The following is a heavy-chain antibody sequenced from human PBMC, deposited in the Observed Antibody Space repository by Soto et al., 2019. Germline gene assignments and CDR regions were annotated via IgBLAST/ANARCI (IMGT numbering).Heavy chain of an antibody. J-gene: IGHJ3*02. CDR1: GVTFSNAW. Sequence: PWGSLRLCCAASGVTFSNAWMNWVRQAPGKGLEWVGRIKSKTDGGTTDYAAPVKGRFTISRDDSKNTLYLQMNSLKTEDTAVYYCTTDLGFKFPLRYYYDSSGYYSDAFDIWGQGTMVTVSS. D-gene: IGHD3-22*01. V-gene: IGHV3-15*07. CDR3: TTDLGFKFPLRYYYDSSGYYSDAFDI. CDR2: IKSKTDGGTT.